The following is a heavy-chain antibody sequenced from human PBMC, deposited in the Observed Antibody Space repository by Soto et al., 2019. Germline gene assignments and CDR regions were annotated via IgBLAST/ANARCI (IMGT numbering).Heavy chain of an antibody. J-gene: IGHJ5*02. CDR2: ISAYNGNT. CDR3: ARDYNQCSGGSCYSGMYPTNWFDP. D-gene: IGHD2-15*01. Sequence: GASVKVSCKASGYTFTSYGISWVRQAPGQGLEWMGWISAYNGNTNYAQKLQGRVTMTTDTSTSTAYMELRSLRSDDTAVYYCARDYNQCSGGSCYSGMYPTNWFDPRGQGTLVTVSS. CDR1: GYTFTSYG. V-gene: IGHV1-18*01.